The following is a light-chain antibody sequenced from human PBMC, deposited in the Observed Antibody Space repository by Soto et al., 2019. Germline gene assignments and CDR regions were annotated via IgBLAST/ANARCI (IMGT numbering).Light chain of an antibody. Sequence: DIQVTQSPSFLSASVGDRITITCRASQGINNHLAWYQQKPGKAPKLLIYAAFSLQRGVPSRFRGSRSGAEFTLRISSLQTDDFASFYCQQVNYFPLAFGGGTMVV. V-gene: IGKV1-9*01. J-gene: IGKJ4*01. CDR2: AAF. CDR1: QGINNH. CDR3: QQVNYFPLA.